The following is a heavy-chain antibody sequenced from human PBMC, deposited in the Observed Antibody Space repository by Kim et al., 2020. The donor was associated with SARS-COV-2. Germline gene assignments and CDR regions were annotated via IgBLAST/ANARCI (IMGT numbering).Heavy chain of an antibody. CDR2: ISWDGGST. V-gene: IGHV3-43*01. Sequence: GGSLRLSCAASGFTFDDYTMHWVRQAPGKGLEWVSLISWDGGSTYYADSVKGRFTISRDNSKNSLYLQMNSLRTEDTALYYCAKVRYSGSYFPFGYWGQGTLVTVSS. CDR1: GFTFDDYT. J-gene: IGHJ4*02. D-gene: IGHD1-26*01. CDR3: AKVRYSGSYFPFGY.